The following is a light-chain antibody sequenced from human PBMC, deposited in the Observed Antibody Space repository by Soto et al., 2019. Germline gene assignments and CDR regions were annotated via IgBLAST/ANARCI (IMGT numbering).Light chain of an antibody. V-gene: IGKV1-5*01. CDR1: QSISSW. CDR3: QQYNSYWT. CDR2: DAS. Sequence: DIQMTQSTSTLSASVGARVTITCRASQSISSWLAWYQQKPGKAPKLLIYDASSLESGVPSRFSGSGSGTEFTLTISSLQPDDFATYYCQQYNSYWTFGQGTKVDI. J-gene: IGKJ1*01.